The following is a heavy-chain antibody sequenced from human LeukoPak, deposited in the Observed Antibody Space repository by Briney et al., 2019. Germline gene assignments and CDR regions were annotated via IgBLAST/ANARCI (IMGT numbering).Heavy chain of an antibody. CDR2: IWYDGSQR. D-gene: IGHD6-25*01. J-gene: IGHJ3*02. V-gene: IGHV3-33*01. CDR1: GFTFRNHA. Sequence: PGGSLRLSCAASGFTFRNHAINWVRQAPGKGPEWLAVIWYDGSQRYYADSVKGRFTISRDNSRDTAYLQMNSLRVEDTAVYFCARDAKRTFDIWGQGTMLTVSS. CDR3: ARDAKRTFDI.